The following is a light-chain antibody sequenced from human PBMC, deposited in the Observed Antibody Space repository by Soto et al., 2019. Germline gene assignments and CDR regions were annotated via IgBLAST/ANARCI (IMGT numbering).Light chain of an antibody. J-gene: IGKJ4*01. Sequence: EIVLTQSPDTLSLSPGVRATLSCRASQSVSSSLAWYQQKPGQAPRLLIYHASIRATGIPDRFSGSGSGTDFTLTISRLEPEDFAVYHCQQYGASPFTFGGGTKVETK. V-gene: IGKV3-20*01. CDR3: QQYGASPFT. CDR2: HAS. CDR1: QSVSSS.